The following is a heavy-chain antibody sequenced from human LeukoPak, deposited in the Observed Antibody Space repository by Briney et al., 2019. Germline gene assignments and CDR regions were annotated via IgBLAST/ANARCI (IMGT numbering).Heavy chain of an antibody. Sequence: ASVKGSCKASGYTFTGYYMHWVRQAPGQGLEWMGRINPNSGGTNYAQKFQGRVTMTRDTSISTAYMELSRLRSDDTAVYYCARVEREYYDSSDVIAFDIWGQGTMVTVSS. CDR2: INPNSGGT. CDR3: ARVEREYYDSSDVIAFDI. J-gene: IGHJ3*02. D-gene: IGHD3-22*01. CDR1: GYTFTGYY. V-gene: IGHV1-2*06.